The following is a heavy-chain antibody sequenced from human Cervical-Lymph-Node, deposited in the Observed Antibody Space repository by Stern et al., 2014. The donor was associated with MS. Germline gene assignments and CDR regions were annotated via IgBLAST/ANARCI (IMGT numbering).Heavy chain of an antibody. Sequence: VQLVQSGPEVKRPGESLKISCQASGYTFTSYWIGWVRPMPGKGLEWIAIIFPGGSDIRYSPSFQGQVTISADKSSSTAYLQWNTLKASDTAIYYCARQRYFDYWGQGTLVTVSS. CDR3: ARQRYFDY. V-gene: IGHV5-51*01. J-gene: IGHJ4*02. CDR2: IFPGGSDI. CDR1: GYTFTSYW.